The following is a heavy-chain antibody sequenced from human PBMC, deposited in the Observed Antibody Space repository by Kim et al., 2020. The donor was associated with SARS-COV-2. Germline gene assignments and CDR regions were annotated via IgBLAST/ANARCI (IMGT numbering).Heavy chain of an antibody. Sequence: GGSLRLSCAASGFMFRSYAMHWVRQAPGKGPEWVAIISNDGSYQYYGDSVKGGFTVSRDNSKNTLFLQLNSLRGEDTAVYYCAKGLEADPLDFMTDSWGQGTLVTVSS. CDR3: AKGLEADPLDFMTDS. D-gene: IGHD3-16*01. CDR2: ISNDGSYQ. CDR1: GFMFRSYA. J-gene: IGHJ4*02. V-gene: IGHV3-30*18.